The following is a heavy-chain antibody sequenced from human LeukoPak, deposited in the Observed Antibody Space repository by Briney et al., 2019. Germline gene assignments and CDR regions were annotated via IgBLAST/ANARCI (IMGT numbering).Heavy chain of an antibody. V-gene: IGHV1-46*01. CDR3: ARVERITMVRGVRYFDY. Sequence: ASVKVSCKASGYTFTSYYMHWVRQAPGQGLEWMGIINPSGGSTSYAQKFQGRVTMTRDTSISTAYMELSRLRSDDTAVYYCARVERITMVRGVRYFDYWGQGTLVTVSS. CDR2: INPSGGST. J-gene: IGHJ4*02. CDR1: GYTFTSYY. D-gene: IGHD3-10*01.